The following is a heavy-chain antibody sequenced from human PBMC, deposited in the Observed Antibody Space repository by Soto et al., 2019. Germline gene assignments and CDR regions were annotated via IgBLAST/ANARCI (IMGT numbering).Heavy chain of an antibody. D-gene: IGHD1-26*01. V-gene: IGHV1-2*02. Sequence: QVQLMQSGAEVKKPGASVKVSCKASGYTFTGYYMHWVRQAPGQGLEWMGWINPNSGGTNYAQKFQGRVTMTRDTSISTAYMELSRLRSDDTAVYYCARQWELSGYYYGMDVWGQGTTVTVSS. CDR2: INPNSGGT. CDR1: GYTFTGYY. CDR3: ARQWELSGYYYGMDV. J-gene: IGHJ6*02.